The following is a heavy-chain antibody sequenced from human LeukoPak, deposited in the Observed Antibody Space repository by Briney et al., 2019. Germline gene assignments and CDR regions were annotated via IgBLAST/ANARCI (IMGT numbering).Heavy chain of an antibody. Sequence: ASVKVSCKASGYTFTNYGISWVRQAPGQGLEWMGWISAYSGDTNYAQNLQGRVTMTTDASTSTAYMELRSLRSDDTAVYYCARDLGIAVAGTQSKHDYWGQGTLVTVSS. J-gene: IGHJ4*02. CDR1: GYTFTNYG. D-gene: IGHD6-19*01. CDR3: ARDLGIAVAGTQSKHDY. CDR2: ISAYSGDT. V-gene: IGHV1-18*01.